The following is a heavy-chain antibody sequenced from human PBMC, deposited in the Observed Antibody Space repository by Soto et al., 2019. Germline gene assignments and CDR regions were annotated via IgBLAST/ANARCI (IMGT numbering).Heavy chain of an antibody. J-gene: IGHJ4*02. Sequence: PVGSLRLSCASSGFTFSSYAMTWVRQAPGKGLEWVSAISYSGVSTYYADSVKGRFTISRDSSENTLSLQMNGLRVDDTAVYYCARTRGYSDYDLDYWGQGTLVTVSS. CDR1: GFTFSSYA. CDR3: ARTRGYSDYDLDY. D-gene: IGHD5-12*01. V-gene: IGHV3-23*01. CDR2: ISYSGVST.